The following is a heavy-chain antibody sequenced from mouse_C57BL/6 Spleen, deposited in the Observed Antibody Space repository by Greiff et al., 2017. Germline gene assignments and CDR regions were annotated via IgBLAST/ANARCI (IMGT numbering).Heavy chain of an antibody. D-gene: IGHD2-3*01. CDR2: IDPSDSYT. CDR3: ATMVRGFDY. J-gene: IGHJ2*01. V-gene: IGHV1-69*01. Sequence: QVQLQQPGAELVMPGASVKLSCKASGYTFTSYWMHWVKQRPGQGLEWIGEIDPSDSYTNYNQKFKGKSTLTVDKSSSTAYMQLSSLTSEDSAVYYCATMVRGFDYWGQGTTLTVSS. CDR1: GYTFTSYW.